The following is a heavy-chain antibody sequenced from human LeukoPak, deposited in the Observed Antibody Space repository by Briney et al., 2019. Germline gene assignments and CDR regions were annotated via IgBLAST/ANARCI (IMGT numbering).Heavy chain of an antibody. V-gene: IGHV3-7*01. CDR3: ARLGGTYYNPYFDY. D-gene: IGHD1-26*01. CDR1: GFSFSTYW. Sequence: PGGSLRLSCAASGFSFSTYWMSWVRQAPGKGLEWAANIKQDGSEKYYVDSVKGRFTISRDNANNSLYLQMNSLRAEDTAVYYCARLGGTYYNPYFDYCGQGILVTVSS. J-gene: IGHJ4*02. CDR2: IKQDGSEK.